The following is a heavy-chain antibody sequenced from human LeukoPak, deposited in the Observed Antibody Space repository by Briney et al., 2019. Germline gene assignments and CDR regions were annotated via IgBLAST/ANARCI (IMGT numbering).Heavy chain of an antibody. Sequence: ASVKVSCKASGYTFTSCSISWVRQAPGQGLEWMGWISVYNGNTKYAQKFQGRVTTTTDTSTSTAYMELRSLRSDDTAVYYCARDQVAVAGDFDYWGQGTLVTVSS. D-gene: IGHD6-19*01. CDR2: ISVYNGNT. CDR1: GYTFTSCS. J-gene: IGHJ4*02. V-gene: IGHV1-18*04. CDR3: ARDQVAVAGDFDY.